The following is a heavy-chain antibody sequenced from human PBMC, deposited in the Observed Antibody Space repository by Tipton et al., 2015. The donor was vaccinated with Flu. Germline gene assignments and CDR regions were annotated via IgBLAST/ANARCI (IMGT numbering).Heavy chain of an antibody. CDR3: ARGDYYGYWYFDR. V-gene: IGHV4-39*07. CDR2: IYYSGST. Sequence: TLSLTCTVSGGSISSSSYYWGWIRQPPGKGLEWIGSIYYSGSTYYNPSLKSRVTISVDTSKNQFSLKLSSVTSADTAVYYCARGDYYGYWYFDRWGRGTLVTVSA. CDR1: GGSISSSSYY. D-gene: IGHD3-10*01. J-gene: IGHJ2*01.